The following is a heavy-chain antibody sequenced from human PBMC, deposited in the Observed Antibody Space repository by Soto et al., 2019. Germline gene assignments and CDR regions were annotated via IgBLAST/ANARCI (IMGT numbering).Heavy chain of an antibody. CDR2: IIPILGIA. CDR3: ARGCSYWYWIDP. Sequence: QGQLVQSGAEAKKPGSSVKVSCKASGGTFSSYTISWVRQAPGQGLERMGRIIPILGIANYAQKFQGRVTITADKSTTTAYMELSSLRSEDTAVYYCARGCSYWYWIDPWGQGTLVTVSS. V-gene: IGHV1-69*02. D-gene: IGHD1-26*01. J-gene: IGHJ5*02. CDR1: GGTFSSYT.